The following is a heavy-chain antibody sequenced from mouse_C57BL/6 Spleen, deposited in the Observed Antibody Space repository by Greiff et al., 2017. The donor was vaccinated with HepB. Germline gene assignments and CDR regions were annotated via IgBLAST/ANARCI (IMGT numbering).Heavy chain of an antibody. Sequence: VQLQQSGTELVKPGASVKLSCKASGYTFTSYWMHWVKQRPGQGLEWIGNINPSNGGTNYNEKFKSKATLTVDKSSSTAYMQLSSLTSEDSAVYYCATPYYGSSPWFAYWGQGTLVTVSA. J-gene: IGHJ3*01. D-gene: IGHD1-1*01. CDR1: GYTFTSYW. V-gene: IGHV1-53*01. CDR2: INPSNGGT. CDR3: ATPYYGSSPWFAY.